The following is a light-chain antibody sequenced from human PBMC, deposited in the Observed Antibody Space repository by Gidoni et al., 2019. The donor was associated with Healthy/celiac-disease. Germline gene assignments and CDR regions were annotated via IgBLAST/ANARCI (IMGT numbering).Light chain of an antibody. Sequence: DTQMTQSPSSLSSPVGDRVTITCRASQSISSDLDWYQQKPGKAPKLLIYATSSLQSGVPSRVSGGGCGTDFTLTISSRQPEDFATYYCQQSYSTPWTFGQGTKVEIK. CDR2: ATS. CDR3: QQSYSTPWT. J-gene: IGKJ1*01. CDR1: QSISSD. V-gene: IGKV1-39*01.